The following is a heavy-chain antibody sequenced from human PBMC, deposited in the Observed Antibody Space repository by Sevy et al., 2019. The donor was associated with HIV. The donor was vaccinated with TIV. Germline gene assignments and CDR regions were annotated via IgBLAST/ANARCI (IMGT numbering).Heavy chain of an antibody. D-gene: IGHD4-4*01. CDR1: GFNFSSYA. CDR3: AKDHPVTHDNWFDP. CDR2: ISGSGGST. V-gene: IGHV3-23*01. J-gene: IGHJ5*02. Sequence: GGSLRLSCAASGFNFSSYAMSWVSQAPGKGLEWVSAISGSGGSTYYADSVKGRFTISRDNSKNTLYLQMNSLRAEDTAVYYCAKDHPVTHDNWFDPWGQGTLVTVSS.